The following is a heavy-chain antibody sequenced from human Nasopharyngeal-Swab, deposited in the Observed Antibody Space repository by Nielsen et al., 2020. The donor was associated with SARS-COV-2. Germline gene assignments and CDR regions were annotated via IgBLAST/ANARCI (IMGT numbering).Heavy chain of an antibody. CDR1: GFTFSSYW. CDR3: AKVPLHFDWLLFVSWYFDY. J-gene: IGHJ4*02. V-gene: IGHV3-7*03. D-gene: IGHD3-9*01. Sequence: GESLKISCAASGFTFSSYWMSWVRQAPGKGLEWVANIKQDGSEKYYVDSVKGRFTISRDNSKNTLYLQMNSLRAEDTAVYYCAKVPLHFDWLLFVSWYFDYWGQGTLVTVSS. CDR2: IKQDGSEK.